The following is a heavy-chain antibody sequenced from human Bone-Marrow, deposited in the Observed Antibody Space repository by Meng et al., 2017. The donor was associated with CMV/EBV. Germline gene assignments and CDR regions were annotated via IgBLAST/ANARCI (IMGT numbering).Heavy chain of an antibody. J-gene: IGHJ4*02. V-gene: IGHV3-20*04. CDR2: INWNGGST. CDR1: GFTFDDYG. CDR3: ARDLFSNKPRYYFDY. Sequence: GESLKISCAASGFTFDDYGMSWVRQAPGKGLEWVSGINWNGGSTYYADSVKGRFTISRDNSKNTLYLQMGSLRAEDMAVYYCARDLFSNKPRYYFDYWGQGTLVTVSS. D-gene: IGHD4-11*01.